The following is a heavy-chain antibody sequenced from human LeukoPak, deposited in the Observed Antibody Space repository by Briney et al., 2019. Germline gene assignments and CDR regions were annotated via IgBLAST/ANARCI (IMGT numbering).Heavy chain of an antibody. CDR3: ARVPFGDYAPAY. V-gene: IGHV5-51*01. Sequence: GESLKLSCKGSGYTFTSYWIGWVRQMPGKGLEWMGIIYPGDSDTKYSPSFQGQVTISADKSITTAYLQWSSLKASDTAMYYCARVPFGDYAPAYWGQGTLVTVSS. CDR2: IYPGDSDT. J-gene: IGHJ4*02. D-gene: IGHD4-17*01. CDR1: GYTFTSYW.